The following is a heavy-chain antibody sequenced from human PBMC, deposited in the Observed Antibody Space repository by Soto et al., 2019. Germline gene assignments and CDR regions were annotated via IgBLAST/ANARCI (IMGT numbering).Heavy chain of an antibody. Sequence: QVQLQESGPGLVKPSQPLSLSCTVSGGSISSGGYYWTWIRQHPGKGLEWIGYIDNSGSTYYNPSLKSRVTISVDTSKNQFSLKLSSVTAADTAVYYCARARAYSGYDFGYWGQGTLVTVSS. D-gene: IGHD5-12*01. CDR2: IDNSGST. V-gene: IGHV4-31*03. J-gene: IGHJ4*02. CDR1: GGSISSGGYY. CDR3: ARARAYSGYDFGY.